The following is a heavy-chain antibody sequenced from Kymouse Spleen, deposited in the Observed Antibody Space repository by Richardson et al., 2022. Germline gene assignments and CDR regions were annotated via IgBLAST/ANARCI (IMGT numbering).Heavy chain of an antibody. CDR1: GFTFSSYG. D-gene: IGHD3-10*01. CDR2: ISYDGSNK. J-gene: IGHJ6*02. CDR3: AKEKRVTMVRGVIITEGYYYYYGMDV. Sequence: QVQLVESGGGVVQPGRSLRLSCAASGFTFSSYGMHWVRQAPGKGLEWVAVISYDGSNKYYADSVKGRFTISRDNSKNTLYLQMNSLRAEDTAVYYCAKEKRVTMVRGVIITEGYYYYYGMDVWGQGTTVTVSS. V-gene: IGHV3-30*18.